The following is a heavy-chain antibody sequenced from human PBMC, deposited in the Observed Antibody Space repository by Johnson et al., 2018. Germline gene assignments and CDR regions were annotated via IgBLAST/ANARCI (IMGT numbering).Heavy chain of an antibody. CDR3: AKAPVGWLGEGAEYFQH. J-gene: IGHJ1*01. D-gene: IGHD3-3*01. V-gene: IGHV3-9*01. Sequence: VQLVESGGGLVQPGRSLRLSCAASGFTFDDYAMHWVRQAPGKGLEWVSGISWNSGSIGYADSVEGRFTISRDNAKNSLNLQMNSLRPEDTALYYCAKAPVGWLGEGAEYFQHWGQGTLVTVSS. CDR2: ISWNSGSI. CDR1: GFTFDDYA.